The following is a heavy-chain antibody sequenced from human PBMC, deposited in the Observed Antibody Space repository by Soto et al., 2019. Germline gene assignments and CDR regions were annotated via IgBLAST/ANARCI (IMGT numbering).Heavy chain of an antibody. V-gene: IGHV4-4*02. Sequence: SETLSLTCAVSGGSISSSNWWSWVRQPPGKGLEWIGEISHSGSTNYSPSLKSRVTMSLDKSKSQFSLKLSSVTAADTAVYFCARYSSEYYFDSWGQGTLVTVSS. CDR3: ARYSSEYYFDS. J-gene: IGHJ4*02. CDR2: ISHSGST. D-gene: IGHD6-25*01. CDR1: GGSISSSNW.